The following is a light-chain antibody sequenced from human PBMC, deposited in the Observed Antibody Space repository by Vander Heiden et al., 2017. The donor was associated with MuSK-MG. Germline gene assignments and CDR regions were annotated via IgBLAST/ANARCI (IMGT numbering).Light chain of an antibody. CDR2: DVS. J-gene: IGLJ1*01. CDR1: SSDVGGYNY. Sequence: QSALTQPASVSGSPGQSLTISCTGTSSDVGGYNYVSWYQQHPGKAPKLMIYDVSNRPSGVSNRFSGSKSGNTASLTISGLQAEDEADYYCSSYTSSSTPLVFGTGTKVTVL. CDR3: SSYTSSSTPLV. V-gene: IGLV2-14*01.